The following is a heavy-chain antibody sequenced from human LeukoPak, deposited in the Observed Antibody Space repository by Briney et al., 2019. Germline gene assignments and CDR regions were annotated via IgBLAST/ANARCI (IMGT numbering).Heavy chain of an antibody. CDR2: ISWNSGSI. CDR1: GFTFDDYA. J-gene: IGHJ4*02. V-gene: IGHV3-9*01. Sequence: GGSLRLSCAASGFTFDDYAMHWVRQAPGKGLEWVSGISWNSGSIGYADSVKGRFTISRDNVKNSLYLQMNSLRPEDTAFYYCAKVRGTYSSGFYFDSWGQGTLVTVSS. CDR3: AKVRGTYSSGFYFDS. D-gene: IGHD6-19*01.